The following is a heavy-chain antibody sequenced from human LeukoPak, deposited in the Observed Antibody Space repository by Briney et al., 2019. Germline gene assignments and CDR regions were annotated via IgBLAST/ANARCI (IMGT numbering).Heavy chain of an antibody. CDR1: GFTFDDYG. V-gene: IGHV3-20*04. CDR3: ARGFEAAAGTGYAFDI. J-gene: IGHJ3*02. CDR2: INWNGGST. Sequence: GGSLRLSCAASGFTFDDYGMSWVRHAPGKGLEWVSGINWNGGSTGYADSVKGRFTISRDNAKNSLYLQMNSLRAEDTALYYCARGFEAAAGTGYAFDIWGQGTMVTVSS. D-gene: IGHD6-13*01.